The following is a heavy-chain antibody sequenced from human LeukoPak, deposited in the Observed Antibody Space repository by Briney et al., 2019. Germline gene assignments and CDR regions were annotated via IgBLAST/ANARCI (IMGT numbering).Heavy chain of an antibody. V-gene: IGHV2-5*01. CDR3: AHRGGAVAGHYYFDY. D-gene: IGHD6-19*01. CDR2: IYWNDDK. Sequence: SGPTLVNPTQTLTLTCTFSGFSLSTPGMGVNWIRQSPGKALEWLALIYWNDDKRYSPSLRSRLTITRDTSKNQVVLTMTNMDPVDTATYYCAHRGGAVAGHYYFDYWGQGTLVTVSS. J-gene: IGHJ4*02. CDR1: GFSLSTPGMG.